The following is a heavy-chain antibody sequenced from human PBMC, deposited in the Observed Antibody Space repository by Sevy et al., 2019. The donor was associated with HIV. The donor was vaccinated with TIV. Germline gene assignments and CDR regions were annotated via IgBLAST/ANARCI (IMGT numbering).Heavy chain of an antibody. D-gene: IGHD3-16*01. CDR2: LKQDGSEK. CDR1: GFTFSSYW. Sequence: GGSLRLACAASGFTFSSYWMSWVRRAPGKGLEWVANLKQDGSEKDYVDSVKGRVTISRDNAKNSLYLQMNSLRAEDTAVDYCARGGDSPVSYYYYYGMDVWAQGTTVTVSS. V-gene: IGHV3-7*01. J-gene: IGHJ6*02. CDR3: ARGGDSPVSYYYYYGMDV.